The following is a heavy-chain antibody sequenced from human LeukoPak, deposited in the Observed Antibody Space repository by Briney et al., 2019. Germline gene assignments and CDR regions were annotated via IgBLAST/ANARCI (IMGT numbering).Heavy chain of an antibody. V-gene: IGHV3-23*01. Sequence: GASLRLSCAASGITFSDQAMGWVRQAPGKGLEWVSTISATGLTTHFADSVRGRFTISRDNSKNTVYLQMNTLSADDTAMYYCALRVGGSYFPPYFNYWGQGTLVTVSS. J-gene: IGHJ4*02. CDR1: GITFSDQA. CDR3: ALRVGGSYFPPYFNY. D-gene: IGHD1-26*01. CDR2: ISATGLTT.